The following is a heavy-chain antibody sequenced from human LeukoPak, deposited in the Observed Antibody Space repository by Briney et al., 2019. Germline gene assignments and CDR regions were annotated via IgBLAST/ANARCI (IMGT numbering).Heavy chain of an antibody. Sequence: SETLSLTCTVSGGSISSSNWWSWVRQPPGKGLEWIGEIYHSGSTNYNPSLKSRVTIPVDKSKNQFSLKLSSVTAADTAVYYCASGTRNYYDSSGYYYFDYWGQGTLVTVSS. D-gene: IGHD3-22*01. CDR3: ASGTRNYYDSSGYYYFDY. CDR1: GGSISSSNW. J-gene: IGHJ4*02. CDR2: IYHSGST. V-gene: IGHV4-4*02.